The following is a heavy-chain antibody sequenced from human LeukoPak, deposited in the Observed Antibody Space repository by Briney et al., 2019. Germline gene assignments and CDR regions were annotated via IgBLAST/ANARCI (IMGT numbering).Heavy chain of an antibody. CDR1: GFTFSTYA. Sequence: GGSLRLSCAASGFTFSTYAMSWVRQAPGKGLEWVSAISGSGDNTFYADSVKGRFTISRDNSRNTLYLHMISLRADDTAIYYCAKDRTTMTNYFDYWGQGTLVTVSS. CDR2: ISGSGDNT. CDR3: AKDRTTMTNYFDY. V-gene: IGHV3-23*01. D-gene: IGHD3-22*01. J-gene: IGHJ4*02.